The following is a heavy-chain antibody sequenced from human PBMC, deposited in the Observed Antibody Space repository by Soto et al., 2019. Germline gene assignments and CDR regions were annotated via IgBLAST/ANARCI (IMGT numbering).Heavy chain of an antibody. CDR3: ARDPKLGDSSGWYGDDWFDP. CDR2: INSDGSST. CDR1: GFTFSSYW. D-gene: IGHD6-19*01. V-gene: IGHV3-74*01. J-gene: IGHJ5*02. Sequence: GGSLRLSCAASGFTFSSYWMHWVRQAPGKGLVWVSCINSDGSSTSYADYVKGRFTIYRDNAKNTLYMQMNSLRAEDTAVYYCARDPKLGDSSGWYGDDWFDPWGQGTLVTVSS.